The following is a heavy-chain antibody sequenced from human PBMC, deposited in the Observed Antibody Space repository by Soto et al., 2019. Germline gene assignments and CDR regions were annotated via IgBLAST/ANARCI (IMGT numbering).Heavy chain of an antibody. Sequence: PSETPSLTCAVYGGSFSGYYWSWIRQPPGKGLEWIGEINHSGRTSYNPSLKSRVTMSVDTSKNQFSLKLSSVTAADTAVYYCSREGGCSGGNCFEKAHFDSWGQGVLVTVSS. D-gene: IGHD2-15*01. CDR1: GGSFSGYY. CDR2: INHSGRT. J-gene: IGHJ4*02. V-gene: IGHV4-34*01. CDR3: SREGGCSGGNCFEKAHFDS.